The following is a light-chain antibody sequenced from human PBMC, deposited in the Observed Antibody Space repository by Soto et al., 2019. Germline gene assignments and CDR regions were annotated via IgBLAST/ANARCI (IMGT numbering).Light chain of an antibody. V-gene: IGKV1-5*03. J-gene: IGKJ1*01. Sequence: IQVTQSPSPLSASVGDRVTITCRASQSISNWLAWYQQKPGKAPKLLIYKASSLQSGVPSRFSGSGSGTDFTLTISSLQPDDFAMYYCQQYNPYSRTFGQGTKVDI. CDR2: KAS. CDR3: QQYNPYSRT. CDR1: QSISNW.